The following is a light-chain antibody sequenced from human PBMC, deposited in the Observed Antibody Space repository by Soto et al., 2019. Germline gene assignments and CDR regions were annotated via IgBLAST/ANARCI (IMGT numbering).Light chain of an antibody. Sequence: DIVMTQSPLSLPVTPGEPASISCRSSQSLLHSNGYNYLDWYLQKPGQSPQLLIYLGSNRASGVPDRFSGSGSGTDCTLKNSRVEAEDVGVYYCMQALQTPWTFGQGTKVEIK. V-gene: IGKV2-28*01. J-gene: IGKJ1*01. CDR3: MQALQTPWT. CDR1: QSLLHSNGYNY. CDR2: LGS.